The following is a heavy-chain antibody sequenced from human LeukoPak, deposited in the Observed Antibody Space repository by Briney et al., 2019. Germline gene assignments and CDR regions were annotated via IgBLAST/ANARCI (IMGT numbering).Heavy chain of an antibody. CDR2: ISSRSSYI. D-gene: IGHD3-10*01. Sequence: GGSLRLSCAASGFAFSSYSMNWVRQAPGKGLEWVSSISSRSSYIYYADSVKGRFTLSRDNAENSLYLQMNSLRAEDTAVYYCARETYYDSGSFPAPFDIWGQGTMVTVSA. V-gene: IGHV3-21*01. CDR1: GFAFSSYS. CDR3: ARETYYDSGSFPAPFDI. J-gene: IGHJ3*02.